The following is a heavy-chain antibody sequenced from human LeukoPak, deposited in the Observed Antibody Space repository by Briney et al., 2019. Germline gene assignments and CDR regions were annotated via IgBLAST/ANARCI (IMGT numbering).Heavy chain of an antibody. CDR1: GGSISNYY. J-gene: IGHJ4*02. V-gene: IGHV4-59*01. CDR3: ARGVYIAAAQYGY. Sequence: KPSETLSLTCTVSGGSISNYYWSWIRQPPGKGLGWIGYIYDSGSTNYNPSLKSRVTISVDTSKNQFSLKLSSVTAADTAVYYCARGVYIAAAQYGYWGQGTLVTVSS. D-gene: IGHD6-13*01. CDR2: IYDSGST.